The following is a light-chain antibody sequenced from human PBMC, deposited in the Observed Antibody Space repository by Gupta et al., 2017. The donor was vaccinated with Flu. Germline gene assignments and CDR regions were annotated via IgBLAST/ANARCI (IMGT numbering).Light chain of an antibody. CDR2: EGS. J-gene: IGLJ3*02. Sequence: QSALPQPASVSGSPGQSITISCTGTSSDVGSDNLVSWNQQNAGKALKLMIYEGSKRPAGVSNRFSGSKSGNTASLTISGLQDEDEADYYCCSDAGSSNWVFGGGTKLTVL. V-gene: IGLV2-23*01. CDR1: SSDVGSDNL. CDR3: CSDAGSSNWV.